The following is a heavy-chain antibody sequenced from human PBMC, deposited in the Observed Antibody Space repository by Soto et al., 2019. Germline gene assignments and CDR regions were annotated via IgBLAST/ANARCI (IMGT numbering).Heavy chain of an antibody. CDR1: GFTFSSYA. D-gene: IGHD6-19*01. Sequence: GGSLRLSCAASGFTFSSYAMHWVRQAPGKGLEWVAVISYDGSNKYYADSVKGRFTISRDNSKNTLYLQMNSLRAEDTAVYYCAREVEPESVAGTYFDYWGQGNLVTVSS. CDR3: AREVEPESVAGTYFDY. J-gene: IGHJ4*02. V-gene: IGHV3-30-3*01. CDR2: ISYDGSNK.